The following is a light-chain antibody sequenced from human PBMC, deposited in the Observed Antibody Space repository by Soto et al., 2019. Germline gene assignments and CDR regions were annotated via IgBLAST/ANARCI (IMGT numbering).Light chain of an antibody. CDR3: SSHSSSSTDYV. CDR2: EVN. CDR1: TSDIGSAKY. V-gene: IGLV2-14*01. J-gene: IGLJ1*01. Sequence: QSALAQPASVSGSPGHSITISCTGSTSDIGSAKYVSWYQQHPGKAPKVMIYEVNNRPSGVSNRFSGSKSGNTASLTISGLQAEDEADYYCSSHSSSSTDYVFGTGTKVTVL.